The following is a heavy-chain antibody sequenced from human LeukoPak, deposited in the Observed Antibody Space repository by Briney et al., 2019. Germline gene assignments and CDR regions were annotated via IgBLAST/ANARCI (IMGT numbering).Heavy chain of an antibody. CDR3: ARDPYSYSRDDYFDY. D-gene: IGHD5-18*01. CDR1: GFTFSSYW. Sequence: GGSLRLSCAASGFTFSSYWMSWVRQAPGKGLEWVANIKQDGSEKYYVDSVKGRFTTSRDNAKNSLYLQMNSLRAEDTAVYYCARDPYSYSRDDYFDYWGQGTLVTVSS. CDR2: IKQDGSEK. V-gene: IGHV3-7*01. J-gene: IGHJ4*02.